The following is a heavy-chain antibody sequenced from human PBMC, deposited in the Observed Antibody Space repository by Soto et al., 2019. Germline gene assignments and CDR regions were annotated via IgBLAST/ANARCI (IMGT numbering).Heavy chain of an antibody. V-gene: IGHV3-33*01. CDR2: IWYDGSNK. Sequence: GGSLRLSCAASGFTFSSYGMHWVRQAPGKGLEWVAVIWYDGSNKYYADSVKGRFTISRDNSKNTLYLQMNSLRADDTAVYYCARGEVATVYYFDYWGQGTLFTAPQ. CDR1: GFTFSSYG. J-gene: IGHJ4*02. D-gene: IGHD5-12*01. CDR3: ARGEVATVYYFDY.